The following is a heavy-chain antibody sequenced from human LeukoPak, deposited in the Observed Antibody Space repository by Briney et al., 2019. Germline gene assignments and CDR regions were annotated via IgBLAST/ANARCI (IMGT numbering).Heavy chain of an antibody. Sequence: GGSLRLSCAASGFTFSSYGMHWVRQAPGKGLNWVAVLSHDGGSEYYAGSVRGRFSISTDNSKSTVYLQMNTLRPEDTAVYYCARAHSSGRLNGAFDLWGQGTTVTVSS. CDR3: ARAHSSGRLNGAFDL. V-gene: IGHV3-30*03. CDR1: GFTFSSYG. CDR2: LSHDGGSE. J-gene: IGHJ3*01. D-gene: IGHD3-22*01.